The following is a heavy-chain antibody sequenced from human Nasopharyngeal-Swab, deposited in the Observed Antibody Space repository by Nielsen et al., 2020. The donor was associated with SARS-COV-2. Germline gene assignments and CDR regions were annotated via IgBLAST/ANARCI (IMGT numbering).Heavy chain of an antibody. CDR2: IKQDGSEK. CDR1: GFTFSSYW. D-gene: IGHD2-2*03. CDR3: ARDFLLDRVPNWFDP. J-gene: IGHJ5*02. V-gene: IGHV3-7*01. Sequence: GESLKISCAASGFTFSSYWMSWVRQAPGKGLEWVANIKQDGSEKYYVDSVKGRFTISRDNAKNSLYLQMNSLRAEDTVVYYCARDFLLDRVPNWFDPWGQGTLVTVSS.